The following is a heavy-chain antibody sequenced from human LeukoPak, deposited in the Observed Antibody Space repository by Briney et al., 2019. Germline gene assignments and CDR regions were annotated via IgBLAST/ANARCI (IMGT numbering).Heavy chain of an antibody. CDR1: GFTFSSYG. V-gene: IGHV3-23*01. CDR3: AKLTSWELRGALDY. Sequence: PGGSLRLSCAASGFTFSSYGMSWVRQAPGKGLEWVSAISGSGGSTYYADSVKGRFTISRDNSKNTLYLQMNSLRAEDTAVYYCAKLTSWELRGALDYWGQGTLVTVSS. D-gene: IGHD1-26*01. J-gene: IGHJ4*02. CDR2: ISGSGGST.